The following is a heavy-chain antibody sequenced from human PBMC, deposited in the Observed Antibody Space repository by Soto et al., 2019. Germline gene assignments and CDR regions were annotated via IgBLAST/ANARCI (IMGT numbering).Heavy chain of an antibody. CDR1: GGSISSGGYS. CDR2: IYHSGST. CDR3: ARAIGWFGELLGGYYFDY. J-gene: IGHJ4*02. D-gene: IGHD3-10*01. V-gene: IGHV4-30-2*01. Sequence: QLQLQESGSGLVKPSQTLSLTCAVSGGSISSGGYSWSWIRQPPGKGLEWIGYIYHSGSTYYNPALKSRVTISVDRSKNQFPLKLSSVTAADTAVYYWARAIGWFGELLGGYYFDYWGQGTLVTVSS.